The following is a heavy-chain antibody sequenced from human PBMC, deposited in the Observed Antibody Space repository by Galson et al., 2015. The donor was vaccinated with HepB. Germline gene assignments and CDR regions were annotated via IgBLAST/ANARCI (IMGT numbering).Heavy chain of an antibody. CDR2: IWYDVRKT. Sequence: ALRLACAASGFTFGDFGMHWVRQAPGKGLERVAVIWYDVRKTYYIDCVKGRFTISRDNSKNMLHLQMTSLRAEDTATYYCTRDDFFYYGSGSYYRDAFDIWGQGTMVTVSS. CDR3: TRDDFFYYGSGSYYRDAFDI. CDR1: GFTFGDFG. J-gene: IGHJ3*02. D-gene: IGHD3-10*01. V-gene: IGHV3-33*01.